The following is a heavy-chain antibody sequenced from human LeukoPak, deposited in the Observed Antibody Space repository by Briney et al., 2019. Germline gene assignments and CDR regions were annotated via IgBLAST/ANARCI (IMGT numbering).Heavy chain of an antibody. CDR1: GYTFNHHG. CDR2: ISAFNGDT. J-gene: IGHJ2*01. CDR3: ARDPSNTSGRNQYFDL. V-gene: IGHV1-18*01. D-gene: IGHD6-19*01. Sequence: GASVKVSCKASGYTFNHHGISWVRQAPGQGPEWMGWISAFNGDTIYAQKFQDRVTLTKDTSTTTAYMDLRSLTSDDTALYFCARDPSNTSGRNQYFDLWGPGPLVTVSS.